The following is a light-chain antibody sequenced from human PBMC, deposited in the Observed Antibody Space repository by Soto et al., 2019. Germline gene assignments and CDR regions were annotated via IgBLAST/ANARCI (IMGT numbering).Light chain of an antibody. CDR1: SSDVGGYNY. CDR2: EVN. CDR3: SSYTSENAYV. V-gene: IGLV2-8*01. J-gene: IGLJ1*01. Sequence: QSALTQPPSASGSPGQSVAISCTGTSSDVGGYNYVSWYQQHPGKAPKLMIYEVNKRPSGVPDRFSGSKSGNTASLTVSGLQAEDEADYYCSSYTSENAYVLGTGTKVTVL.